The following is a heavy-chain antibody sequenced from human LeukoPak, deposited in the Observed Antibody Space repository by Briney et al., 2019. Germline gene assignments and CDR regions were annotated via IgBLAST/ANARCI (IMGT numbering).Heavy chain of an antibody. J-gene: IGHJ5*02. V-gene: IGHV3-43*01. CDR1: GFTFDRYT. D-gene: IGHD3-3*01. CDR3: ARNLRFLNWFDP. CDR2: ITRDGGGT. Sequence: GGSLRLSCAASGFTFDRYTMYWVRQPPGKGLEWVSLITRDGGGTYYADSVKGRFTISRDNSKNSLYLQMNSLRAEDTAVYYCARNLRFLNWFDPWGQGTLVTVSS.